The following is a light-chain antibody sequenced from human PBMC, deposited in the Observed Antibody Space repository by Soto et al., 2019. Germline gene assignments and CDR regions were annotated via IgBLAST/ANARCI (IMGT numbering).Light chain of an antibody. V-gene: IGKV1-17*03. CDR2: DAS. CDR1: HVISNH. CDR3: LQHHNFPRT. Sequence: DIQMAQSPSAMSASVGHKVTIPFRASHVISNHLVWFQQKPGQVPKRLIYDASVLQPGVSSRFSGSGSGTDFTLTISSLQSEDFATYYCLQHHNFPRTFGQGRIVEIK. J-gene: IGKJ5*01.